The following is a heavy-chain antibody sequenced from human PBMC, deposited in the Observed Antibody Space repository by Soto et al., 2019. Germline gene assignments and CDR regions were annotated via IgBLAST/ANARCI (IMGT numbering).Heavy chain of an antibody. D-gene: IGHD3-16*02. Sequence: GAAVKVSCKASGGTFSSYTISWVRQAPGQGLEWMGRIIPILGIANYAQKFQGRVTITADKSTSTAYMELSSLRSEDTAVYYCARGAHYRASYYMDVWGKGTTVTVSS. J-gene: IGHJ6*03. CDR2: IIPILGIA. CDR1: GGTFSSYT. V-gene: IGHV1-69*02. CDR3: ARGAHYRASYYMDV.